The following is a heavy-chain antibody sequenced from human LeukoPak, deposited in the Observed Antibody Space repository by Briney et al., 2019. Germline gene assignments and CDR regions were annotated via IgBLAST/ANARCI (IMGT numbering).Heavy chain of an antibody. Sequence: GGSLRLSCAASGFTFSSYDMHWVRQAAGKGLEWVSAIGTAGDTYYPGSVKGRFTISRENAKNSLNLQMNSLRAEDTAVYYCARVDTAMVLDYWGQGTLVTVSS. CDR1: GFTFSSYD. J-gene: IGHJ4*02. D-gene: IGHD5-18*01. V-gene: IGHV3-13*01. CDR3: ARVDTAMVLDY. CDR2: IGTAGDT.